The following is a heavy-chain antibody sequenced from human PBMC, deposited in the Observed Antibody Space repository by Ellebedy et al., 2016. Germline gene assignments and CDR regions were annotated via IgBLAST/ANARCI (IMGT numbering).Heavy chain of an antibody. Sequence: SETLSLTXAVYGGSFSGYYWSWIRQPPGKGLEWIGEINHSGSTNYNPSLKSRVTISVDTSKNQFSLKLSSVTAADTAVYYCARVDPRGYFDYWGQGTLVTVSS. CDR1: GGSFSGYY. V-gene: IGHV4-34*01. D-gene: IGHD3-16*01. CDR3: ARVDPRGYFDY. CDR2: INHSGST. J-gene: IGHJ4*02.